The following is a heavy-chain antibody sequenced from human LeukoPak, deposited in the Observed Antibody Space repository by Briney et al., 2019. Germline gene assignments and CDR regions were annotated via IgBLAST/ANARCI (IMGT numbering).Heavy chain of an antibody. CDR1: GGTFSSYA. CDR3: ARRTYSSSSSLFDY. D-gene: IGHD6-6*01. Sequence: SVKVSCKASGGTFSSYAISWVRQAPGQGLEWMGGIIPIFGTANYAQKFQGRVTITADKSTSTAYMELSSLRSEDTAVYYCARRTYSSSSSLFDYWGQGTLVTVSS. V-gene: IGHV1-69*06. J-gene: IGHJ4*02. CDR2: IIPIFGTA.